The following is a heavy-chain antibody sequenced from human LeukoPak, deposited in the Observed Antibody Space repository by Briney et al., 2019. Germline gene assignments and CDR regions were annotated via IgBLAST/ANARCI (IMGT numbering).Heavy chain of an antibody. CDR2: IYPGYSDT. Sequence: GESLQISCKGSGYSFTSYWIGWGRQVPGKGLEWMGIIYPGYSDTSYSPSFQGQVTISADKSISTAYLQWSSLKASDTAMYYCARQDIVVVRAFNIWGQGTMVTVSS. D-gene: IGHD2-2*01. J-gene: IGHJ3*02. V-gene: IGHV5-51*01. CDR3: ARQDIVVVRAFNI. CDR1: GYSFTSYW.